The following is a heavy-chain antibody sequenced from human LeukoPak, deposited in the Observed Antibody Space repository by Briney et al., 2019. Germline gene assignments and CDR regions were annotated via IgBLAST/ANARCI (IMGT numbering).Heavy chain of an antibody. CDR2: IYTSGST. CDR1: GGSISSYY. V-gene: IGHV4-4*07. Sequence: SETLSLSCTVSGGSISSYYWSWIGQPAGKGLEWIGRIYTSGSTNYNPSLKSRVTMSVDTSKKQFSLKLSSVTAADTAVYYSARGGGGYYYYYMDVWGKGTTVTVSS. J-gene: IGHJ6*03. CDR3: ARGGGGYYYYYMDV. D-gene: IGHD3-16*01.